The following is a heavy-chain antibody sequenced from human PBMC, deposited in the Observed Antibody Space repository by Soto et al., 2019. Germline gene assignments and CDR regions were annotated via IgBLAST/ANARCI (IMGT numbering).Heavy chain of an antibody. D-gene: IGHD1-26*01. Sequence: QLQLQESGPGLVKPSETLSLTCTVSGGSIISSSYYWGWIRQPPGKGREWIGSIYYSGSTYYNPSLKSRVTISVDTSKDPFSLKLSSVTAADTAVYYCARLRIGSYYTPEYFQHWGQGTLVTVSS. CDR3: ARLRIGSYYTPEYFQH. CDR2: IYYSGST. J-gene: IGHJ1*01. V-gene: IGHV4-39*01. CDR1: GGSIISSSYY.